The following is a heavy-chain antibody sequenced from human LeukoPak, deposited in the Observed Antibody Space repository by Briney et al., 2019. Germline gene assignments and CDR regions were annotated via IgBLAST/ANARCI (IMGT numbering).Heavy chain of an antibody. CDR3: ARGRRAMATGY. CDR2: IYYSGST. J-gene: IGHJ4*02. D-gene: IGHD5-18*01. CDR1: GGSISSSSYY. Sequence: SETLSLTCTVSGGSISSSSYYWGWIRQPPGNGLEWIGSIYYSGSTYYNPSLKSRVTISVDTSKNQFSLKLSSVTAADTAVYYCARGRRAMATGYWGQGTLVTVSS. V-gene: IGHV4-39*07.